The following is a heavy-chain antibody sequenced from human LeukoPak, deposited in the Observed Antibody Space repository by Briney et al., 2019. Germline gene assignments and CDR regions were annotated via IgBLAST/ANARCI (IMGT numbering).Heavy chain of an antibody. CDR2: ISAYNGNT. V-gene: IGHV1-18*01. CDR3: ARRSMVRGVIDYYYYYMDV. Sequence: GASVKVSCKASGYTFTSYGISWVRQAPGQGLEWMGWISAYNGNTNYAQKLQGRVTMTTDTSTSTTYMELSSLRSEDTAVYYCARRSMVRGVIDYYYYYMDVWGKGTTVTISS. CDR1: GYTFTSYG. D-gene: IGHD3-10*01. J-gene: IGHJ6*03.